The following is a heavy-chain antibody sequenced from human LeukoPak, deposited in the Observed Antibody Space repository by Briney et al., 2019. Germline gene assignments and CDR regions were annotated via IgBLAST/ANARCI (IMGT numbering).Heavy chain of an antibody. D-gene: IGHD6-13*01. CDR3: AKGRRVGSLIAADY. CDR2: ISYDGSNK. CDR1: GFTFSSYG. V-gene: IGHV3-30*18. J-gene: IGHJ4*02. Sequence: GRSLRLSCAASGFTFSSYGMHWVRQAPGKGLEWVAVISYDGSNKYYADSVKGRFTISRDNSKNTLYLQMNCLRAEDTAVYYCAKGRRVGSLIAADYWGQGTLVTVSS.